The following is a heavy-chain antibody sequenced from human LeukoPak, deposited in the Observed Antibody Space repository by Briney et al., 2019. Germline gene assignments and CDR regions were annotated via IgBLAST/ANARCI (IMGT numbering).Heavy chain of an antibody. CDR2: ISADGNHE. CDR3: AGNDPDISEG. Sequence: GGSLRLSCEASGFIFSNYPTHWVRQAPGKGLEWVAVISADGNHEPYADSAKGRFTLSRDNATSTAYLRMNSLRSEDTAVYYCAGNDPDISEGGGEGTLVTVSS. V-gene: IGHV3-30-3*01. J-gene: IGHJ4*01. CDR1: GFIFSNYP. D-gene: IGHD3-22*01.